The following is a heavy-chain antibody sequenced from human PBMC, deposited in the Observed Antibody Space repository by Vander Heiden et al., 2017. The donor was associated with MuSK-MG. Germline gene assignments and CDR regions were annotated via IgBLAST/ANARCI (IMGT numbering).Heavy chain of an antibody. CDR1: GFNFNTAG. J-gene: IGHJ4*02. CDR3: TTVRVGGGH. V-gene: IGHV3-15*01. CDR2: MKNIGDGGTI. D-gene: IGHD1-26*01. Sequence: RLVESAGGLVKPGESLRLYCITFGFNFNTAGMSWVRQTPGKGLEWIGRMKNIGDGGTIDYPAPVKGRFTVSRDDSKNTLYLQIHRLRLDDTGIYYGTTVRVGGGHWGPGTLVTVSS.